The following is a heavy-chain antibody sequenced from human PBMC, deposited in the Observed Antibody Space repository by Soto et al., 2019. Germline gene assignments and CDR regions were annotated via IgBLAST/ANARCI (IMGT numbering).Heavy chain of an antibody. D-gene: IGHD1-26*01. V-gene: IGHV2-5*02. J-gene: IGHJ4*02. CDR1: GFSLPTDRVC. CDR3: AHAYGGRSLY. Sequence: QITLKESGPTLVKPTQTLTLTCTFSGFSLPTDRVCVTWIRQSPGKALEWLAVIYWDDSKTYRPSLRSRLTITKDTSKNQVALTMTDMDPVDTATYFCAHAYGGRSLYWGQGTLVTVSS. CDR2: IYWDDSK.